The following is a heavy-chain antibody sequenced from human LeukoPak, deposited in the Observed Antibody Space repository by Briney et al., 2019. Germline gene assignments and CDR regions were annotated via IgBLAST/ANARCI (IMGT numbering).Heavy chain of an antibody. D-gene: IGHD3-9*01. J-gene: IGHJ4*02. CDR3: ARDDILTGYYEPALRY. CDR1: GFIFSNYG. CDR2: ISYDGSNK. Sequence: GGSLRLSCAASGFIFSNYGMNWVRQAPGKGLEWVAVISYDGSNKYYADSVKGRFTISRDNSKNTLYLQMNSLRAEDTAVYYCARDDILTGYYEPALRYWGQGTLVTVSS. V-gene: IGHV3-30*03.